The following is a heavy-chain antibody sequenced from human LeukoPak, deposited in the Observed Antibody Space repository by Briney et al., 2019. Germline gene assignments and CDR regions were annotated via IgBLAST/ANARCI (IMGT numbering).Heavy chain of an antibody. CDR2: IYYSKNT. Sequence: SETLSLTCTVSGGSISSSSAYWGWIPQPPGKGLEWIGSIYYSKNTYYNPSLKSRVTISADTSKNQFSLTLGSVSATDTAVYYCVSPRGFSYGYFDYWGQGTLVTVSS. CDR3: VSPRGFSYGYFDY. J-gene: IGHJ4*02. CDR1: GGSISSSSAY. D-gene: IGHD5-18*01. V-gene: IGHV4-39*01.